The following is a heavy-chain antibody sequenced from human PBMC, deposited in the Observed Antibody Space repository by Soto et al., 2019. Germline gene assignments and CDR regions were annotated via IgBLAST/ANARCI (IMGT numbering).Heavy chain of an antibody. CDR3: ARRGYDYYYGMDV. CDR2: IYPGDSDT. V-gene: IGHV5-51*01. J-gene: IGHJ6*02. Sequence: VESLTISCTVSGYTFTTYWIGWVLQMPGEGLEWMGIIYPGDSDTRYSPSFQGQVTISADKSISTAYLQWSSLKASDTAMYYCARRGYDYYYGMDVWGQGTTVTVSS. CDR1: GYTFTTYW.